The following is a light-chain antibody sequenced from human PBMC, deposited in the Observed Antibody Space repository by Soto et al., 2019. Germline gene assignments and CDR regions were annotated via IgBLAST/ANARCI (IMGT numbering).Light chain of an antibody. CDR3: MQATQSSWT. V-gene: IGKV2-24*01. CDR1: VHRDGNTY. Sequence: VHRDGNTYLSWFQQRPGQPPRLLIYKVSDRFSGVPDRFSGSGAGTDFTLTISRVEAEDVGVYYCMQATQSSWTFGQGTKVDI. J-gene: IGKJ1*01. CDR2: KVS.